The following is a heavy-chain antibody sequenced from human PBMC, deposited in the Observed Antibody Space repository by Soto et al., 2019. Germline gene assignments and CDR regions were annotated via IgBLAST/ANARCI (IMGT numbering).Heavy chain of an antibody. CDR1: GFTFISYS. Sequence: SGGSLRLSCAASGFTFISYSMNWVRQAPGKGLEWVSSISSSSSYIYYADSVKGRFTISRDNAKNSLYLQMNSLRAEDTAVYYCARDRGSGTDYWGQGTLVTVSS. J-gene: IGHJ4*02. V-gene: IGHV3-21*01. CDR3: ARDRGSGTDY. D-gene: IGHD1-1*01. CDR2: ISSSSSYI.